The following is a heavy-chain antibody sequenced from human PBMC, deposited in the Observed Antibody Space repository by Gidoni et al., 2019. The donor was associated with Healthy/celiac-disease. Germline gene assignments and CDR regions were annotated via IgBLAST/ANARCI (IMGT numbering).Heavy chain of an antibody. CDR2: INHSGST. V-gene: IGHV4-34*01. CDR1: GRSFSDFY. D-gene: IGHD2-2*01. CDR3: ARATVVVPAAIRVGYFDY. J-gene: IGHJ4*02. Sequence: QVQLQQWGAGLLKPSETLSLTCAVYGRSFSDFYWSWIRQPPGKGLEWIGEINHSGSTNYNPSLKSRVTISVDTSKNQFSLKLSSVTAADTAVYYCARATVVVPAAIRVGYFDYWGQGTLVTVSS.